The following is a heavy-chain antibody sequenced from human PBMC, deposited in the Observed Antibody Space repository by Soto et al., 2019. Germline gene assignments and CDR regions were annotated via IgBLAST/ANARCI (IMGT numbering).Heavy chain of an antibody. V-gene: IGHV3-48*01. D-gene: IGHD2-2*01. CDR2: ISSGSSTI. CDR3: AREYCSSTSCLNWFDT. J-gene: IGHJ5*02. Sequence: PGGSLRLSCAASGFTFSSYSMNWVRQAPGKGLEWVSYISSGSSTIYYADSVKGRFTISRDNAKNSLYLQMNSLRAEDTAVYYCAREYCSSTSCLNWFDTWVQGTLVTVSS. CDR1: GFTFSSYS.